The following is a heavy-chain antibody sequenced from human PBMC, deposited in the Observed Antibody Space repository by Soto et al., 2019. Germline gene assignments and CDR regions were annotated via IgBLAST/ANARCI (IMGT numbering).Heavy chain of an antibody. D-gene: IGHD3-3*01. CDR2: INHSGST. Sequence: SETLSLTCAVYGGSFTGYHWSWIRQPPGKGLEWIGEINHSGSTNYNPSLKSRVTISLDRSKNQFSLKLSSVTAADTAVYYCATTLLNFWSGYSGPYYFDYWGQGTLVTVSS. CDR1: GGSFTGYH. J-gene: IGHJ4*02. CDR3: ATTLLNFWSGYSGPYYFDY. V-gene: IGHV4-34*01.